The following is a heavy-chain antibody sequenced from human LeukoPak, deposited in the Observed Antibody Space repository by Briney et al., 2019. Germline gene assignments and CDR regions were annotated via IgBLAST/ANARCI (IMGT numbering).Heavy chain of an antibody. Sequence: ASVKVSCKASGYTFTGYYMHWVRQAPGQGLEWMGWINPNSGGTNYAQKLQGRVTMTTDTSTSTAYMELRSLRSDDTAVYYCARVISARDIVVVVAVNYYYYYMDVWGKGTTVTISS. V-gene: IGHV1-2*02. CDR3: ARVISARDIVVVVAVNYYYYYMDV. D-gene: IGHD2-15*01. CDR1: GYTFTGYY. CDR2: INPNSGGT. J-gene: IGHJ6*03.